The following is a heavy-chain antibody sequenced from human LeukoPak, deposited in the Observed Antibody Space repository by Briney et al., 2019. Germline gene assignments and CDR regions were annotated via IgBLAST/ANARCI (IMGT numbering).Heavy chain of an antibody. CDR3: ARDTYGYQLLPAD. Sequence: GVSLRLSCAASGFTFSIYWMSWVRQAPGKGLEWVANIKQDGSEKYYVDSVKGRFTISRDNAKNLLYLQMNSLRAEDTAVYFCARDTYGYQLLPADWGQGTLVTVSS. J-gene: IGHJ4*02. CDR2: IKQDGSEK. CDR1: GFTFSIYW. D-gene: IGHD2-2*01. V-gene: IGHV3-7*03.